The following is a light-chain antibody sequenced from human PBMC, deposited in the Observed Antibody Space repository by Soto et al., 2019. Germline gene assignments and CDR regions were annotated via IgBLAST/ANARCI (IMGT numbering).Light chain of an antibody. CDR1: QSISSW. J-gene: IGKJ1*01. CDR3: QQYNSSPWT. V-gene: IGKV1-5*03. Sequence: DIQMTQSPSTLSASVGDRVTITCRASQSISSWLAWYQQKPGKAPTLLIYKASSLESGVPSRFSGSGSGTDFTLTISSLQPDDFATYYCQQYNSSPWTFGQGTKVEIK. CDR2: KAS.